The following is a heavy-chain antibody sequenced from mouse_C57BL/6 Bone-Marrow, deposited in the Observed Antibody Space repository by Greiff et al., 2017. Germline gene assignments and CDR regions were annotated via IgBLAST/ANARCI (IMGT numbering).Heavy chain of an antibody. CDR3: AREASTVVSYYYAMDY. CDR1: GYTFTSYW. V-gene: IGHV1-53*01. D-gene: IGHD1-1*01. Sequence: VQLQQPGTELVKPGASVKLSCKASGYTFTSYWMHWVKQRPGQGLEWIGNINPSNGGTNYNEKFKSKATLTVDKSSSTAYMQLSSLTSEDSAVYYCAREASTVVSYYYAMDYWGQGTSVTVSS. CDR2: INPSNGGT. J-gene: IGHJ4*01.